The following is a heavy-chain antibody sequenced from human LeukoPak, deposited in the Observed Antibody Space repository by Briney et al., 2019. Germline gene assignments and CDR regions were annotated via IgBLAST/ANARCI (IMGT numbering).Heavy chain of an antibody. CDR3: ARGHRVCSGGSCYGDY. V-gene: IGHV3-30-3*01. J-gene: IGHJ4*02. Sequence: PGGSLRLSCAASGFTFSSYAMHWVRQAPGKGLEWVAVISYDGSNKYYAGSVKGRFTISRDNSKNTLYLQMNSLRAEDTAVYYCARGHRVCSGGSCYGDYWGQGTLVTVSS. D-gene: IGHD2-15*01. CDR2: ISYDGSNK. CDR1: GFTFSSYA.